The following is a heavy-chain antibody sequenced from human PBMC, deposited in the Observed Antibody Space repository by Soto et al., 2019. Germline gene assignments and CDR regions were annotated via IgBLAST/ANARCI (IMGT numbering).Heavy chain of an antibody. J-gene: IGHJ4*02. CDR3: ARAPMSPL. D-gene: IGHD3-22*01. Sequence: EVQLVETEGGLIQPGGSLRLSCAASGFTVYNNYMNWVRQAPGKGLEWVSVTYSGGNTFYADSVRGRFTISRDSSKNTLYLQMNSLKDEDTAIYYCARAPMSPLWGQGTLVTVSS. CDR2: TYSGGNT. CDR1: GFTVYNNY. V-gene: IGHV3-53*02.